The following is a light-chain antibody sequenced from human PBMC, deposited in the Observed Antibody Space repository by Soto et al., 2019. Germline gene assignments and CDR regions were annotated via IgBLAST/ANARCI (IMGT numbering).Light chain of an antibody. CDR3: QQANSVPFT. Sequence: DIQMAQSPSSVSASVGDRVTITCRASQGIGSRLARYQQKPGMAPRLLIYGASSLQSGVPSRFSGSASGADFTLTISSLQPEDFATYYCQQANSVPFTFGPGTKVEIK. V-gene: IGKV1-12*01. CDR1: QGIGSR. CDR2: GAS. J-gene: IGKJ3*01.